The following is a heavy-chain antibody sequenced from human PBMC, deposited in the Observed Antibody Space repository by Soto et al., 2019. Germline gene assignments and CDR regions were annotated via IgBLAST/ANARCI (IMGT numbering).Heavy chain of an antibody. J-gene: IGHJ4*02. D-gene: IGHD6-19*01. V-gene: IGHV1-2*02. Sequence: QVQLVQSGAEVKKPGASVKVSCKTSGYTFTGYYIHWVRQAPGQGLEWMALINPNSGDTNYGHTFQGRVTLTRDTSINTVYMEVTSLRFDYTAVYYCAVAGLPFEYWGQGTLVTVFS. CDR1: GYTFTGYY. CDR2: INPNSGDT. CDR3: AVAGLPFEY.